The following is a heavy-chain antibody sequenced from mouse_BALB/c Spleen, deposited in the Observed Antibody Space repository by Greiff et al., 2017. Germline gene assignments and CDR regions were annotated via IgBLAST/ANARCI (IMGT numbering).Heavy chain of an antibody. CDR1: GFTFSSFG. CDR2: ISSGSSTI. D-gene: IGHD1-1*01. Sequence: EVKLEESGGGLVQPGGSRKLSCAASGFTFSSFGMHWVRQAPEKGLEWVAYISSGSSTIYYADTVKGRFTISRDNPKNTLFLQMTSLRSEDTAMYYCARYYYGSSQAWFAYWGQGTLVTVSA. V-gene: IGHV5-17*02. J-gene: IGHJ3*01. CDR3: ARYYYGSSQAWFAY.